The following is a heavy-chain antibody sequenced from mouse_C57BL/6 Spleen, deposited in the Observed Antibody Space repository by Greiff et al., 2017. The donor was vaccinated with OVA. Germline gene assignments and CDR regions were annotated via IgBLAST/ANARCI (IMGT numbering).Heavy chain of an antibody. CDR1: GFTFSSYA. CDR2: ISSGGDYI. J-gene: IGHJ2*01. V-gene: IGHV5-9-1*02. D-gene: IGHD2-3*01. CDR3: TRDPYDGRYYFDY. Sequence: EVHLVESGEGLVKPGGSLKLSCAASGFTFSSYAMSWVRQTPEKRLEWVAYISSGGDYIYYADTVKGRFTISRDNARNTLYLQMSSLKSEDTAMYYCTRDPYDGRYYFDYWGQGTTLTVSS.